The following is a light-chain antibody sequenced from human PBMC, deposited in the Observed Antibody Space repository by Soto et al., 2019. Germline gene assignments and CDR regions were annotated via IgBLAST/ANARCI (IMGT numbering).Light chain of an antibody. CDR3: SSYTSSSTRV. V-gene: IGLV2-14*01. CDR1: SSDVGGYNY. J-gene: IGLJ1*01. Sequence: QSVLTQPASVSGSPGQSITISCTGTSSDVGGYNYVSWYQQHPGKAPKLMIYDVSNRPSGVSNLFSGSKSGNTASLTISGLQAEDEADYYCSSYTSSSTRVFGTGTKVTVL. CDR2: DVS.